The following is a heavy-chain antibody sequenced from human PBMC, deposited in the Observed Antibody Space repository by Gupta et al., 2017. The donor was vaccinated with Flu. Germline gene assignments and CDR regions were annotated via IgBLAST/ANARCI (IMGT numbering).Heavy chain of an antibody. CDR2: IIPIFDTA. D-gene: IGHD2-2*02. Sequence: SGVRQAPGQGLEWMGGIIPIFDTANYAQKFQGRVTITADKSTATAYLELSSLRSEDTAVYFCARGLKIIVPAAIDAEYFQQWGQGTLVTVSS. CDR3: ARGLKIIVPAAIDAEYFQQ. V-gene: IGHV1-69*06. J-gene: IGHJ1*01.